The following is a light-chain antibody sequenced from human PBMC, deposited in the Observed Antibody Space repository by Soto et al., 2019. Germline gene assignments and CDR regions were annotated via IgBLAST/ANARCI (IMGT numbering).Light chain of an antibody. J-gene: IGKJ2*01. CDR2: GAS. V-gene: IGKV3-15*01. Sequence: EIVMTQSPATLSVSAGDRATLACRASQTISSNLAWYQQRPGQAPRLLIYGASTRATGISARFSGRGSGTEFTLTITNLLSEDFAVYYCQQYNNWPPYTFGQGTMLE. CDR3: QQYNNWPPYT. CDR1: QTISSN.